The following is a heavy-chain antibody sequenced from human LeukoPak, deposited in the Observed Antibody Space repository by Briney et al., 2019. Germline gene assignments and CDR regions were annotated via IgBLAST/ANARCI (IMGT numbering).Heavy chain of an antibody. CDR3: ARVQSAYCGGDCYSRSTKAFDI. J-gene: IGHJ3*02. V-gene: IGHV3-30-3*01. CDR1: GFTFSSYA. CDR2: ISYDGNNK. Sequence: HPGGSLRLSCAASGFTFSSYAMHWVRQAPGKGLEWVTVISYDGNNKYYAASVKGRFTISRDNSKNMLYLQTNSLRTEDTAVYYCARVQSAYCGGDCYSRSTKAFDIWGQGTMVTVSS. D-gene: IGHD2-21*02.